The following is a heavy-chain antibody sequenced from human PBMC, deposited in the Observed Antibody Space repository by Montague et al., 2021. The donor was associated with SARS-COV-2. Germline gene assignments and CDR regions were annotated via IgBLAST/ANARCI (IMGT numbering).Heavy chain of an antibody. CDR3: ASPTYYYYSSGSDAFDI. J-gene: IGHJ3*02. CDR2: IYYSGST. Sequence: SETLSLTCTVSGGSISSSSYYWGWIRQPPGKGLEWIGSIYYSGSTYYNPSLKSRVTISVDTSKHQFSLKLTSVTAADTAVYYCASPTYYYYSSGSDAFDIWGQGTMVTVSS. D-gene: IGHD3-22*01. CDR1: GGSISSSSYY. V-gene: IGHV4-39*01.